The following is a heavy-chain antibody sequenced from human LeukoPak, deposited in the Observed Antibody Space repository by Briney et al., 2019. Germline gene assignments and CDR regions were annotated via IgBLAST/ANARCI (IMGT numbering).Heavy chain of an antibody. V-gene: IGHV1-2*02. J-gene: IGHJ4*02. Sequence: ASVKVSCKASGYTFTGYYMHWVRQAPGQGLEWMGWINPNSGGTNYAQKFQGRVTMTRDTSISTAYMELSRLRSDDTAVYYCARENVAVAVTASGDLDYWGQGTLVTVSS. CDR3: ARENVAVAVTASGDLDY. D-gene: IGHD6-19*01. CDR1: GYTFTGYY. CDR2: INPNSGGT.